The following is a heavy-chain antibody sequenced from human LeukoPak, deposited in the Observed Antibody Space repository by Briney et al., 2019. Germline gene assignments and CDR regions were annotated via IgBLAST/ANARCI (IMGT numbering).Heavy chain of an antibody. CDR1: GYSFTSYW. V-gene: IGHV5-51*01. D-gene: IGHD3-22*01. CDR3: ARYGDSSGYYDYYFDY. J-gene: IGHJ4*02. CDR2: IYPGDSDT. Sequence: GESLKISCKGSGYSFTSYWIGWVRQMPGKGLEWMGIIYPGDSDTGYSPSFQGQVTISADKSISTAYLQWSSLKASDTAMYYCARYGDSSGYYDYYFDYWGQGTLVTVSS.